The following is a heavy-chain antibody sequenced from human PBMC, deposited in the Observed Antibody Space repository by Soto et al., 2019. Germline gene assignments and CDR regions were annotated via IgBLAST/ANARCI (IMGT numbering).Heavy chain of an antibody. CDR3: AKVGSGSYTLYYFDY. J-gene: IGHJ4*02. CDR1: GFTFSSYA. Sequence: GGSLRLSCAASGFTFSSYAMSWVRQAPGKGLEWVSAISGSGGSTYYADSVKGRFTISRDNSKNTLYLQMNSLRAEDTAVYYCAKVGSGSYTLYYFDYWGQGTLVTVSS. V-gene: IGHV3-23*01. D-gene: IGHD3-10*01. CDR2: ISGSGGST.